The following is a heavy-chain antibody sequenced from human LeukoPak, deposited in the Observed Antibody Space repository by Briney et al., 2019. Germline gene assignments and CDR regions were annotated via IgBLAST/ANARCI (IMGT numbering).Heavy chain of an antibody. CDR1: GGSISSSSYY. CDR2: IYYSGST. Sequence: SETLSLTCTVSGGSISSSSYYWGWIRQPPGKGLEWIGSIYYSGSTYYNPSLKSRVTISVDTSKNQFSLKLSSVTAADTAVYYCAGLDFWSGYPQPHYYYMDVWGKGTTVTVSS. J-gene: IGHJ6*03. CDR3: AGLDFWSGYPQPHYYYMDV. V-gene: IGHV4-39*07. D-gene: IGHD3-3*01.